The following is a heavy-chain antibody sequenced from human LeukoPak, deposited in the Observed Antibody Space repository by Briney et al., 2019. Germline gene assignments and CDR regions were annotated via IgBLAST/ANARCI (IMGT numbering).Heavy chain of an antibody. CDR3: AKDLFVIAAAGTDY. D-gene: IGHD6-13*01. J-gene: IGHJ4*02. CDR1: GFTFSSYA. V-gene: IGHV3-30*18. CDR2: ISYDGSNK. Sequence: GGSLRLSCAASGFTFSSYAMSWVRQAPGKGLEWVAVISYDGSNKYYADSVKGRFTISRDNSKNTLYLQMNSLRAEDTAVYYCAKDLFVIAAAGTDYWGQGTLVTVSS.